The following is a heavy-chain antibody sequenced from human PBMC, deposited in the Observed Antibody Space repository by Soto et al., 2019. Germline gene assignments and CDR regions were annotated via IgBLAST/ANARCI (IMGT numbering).Heavy chain of an antibody. CDR1: GGSISSGGYY. CDR2: IYYSGST. V-gene: IGHV4-31*01. Sequence: QVKLQESGPGLVKPSQTLSLTCTVSGGSISSGGYYWSWIRQHPGTGLVWFGYIYYSGSTYYNPSLKGPVTISVDTSKSQFSLKLSSVTAADTAVYYCARQRITMVRGRNRGVDYWGQRTLVTVSS. J-gene: IGHJ4*02. CDR3: ARQRITMVRGRNRGVDY. D-gene: IGHD3-10*01.